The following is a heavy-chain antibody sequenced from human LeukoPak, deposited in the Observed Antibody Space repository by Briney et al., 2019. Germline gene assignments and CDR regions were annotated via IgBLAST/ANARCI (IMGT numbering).Heavy chain of an antibody. Sequence: PGGSLRLSCTASGFTFSSYSMNWVRQALGKGLEWVSYISSSSSTIYYADSVKDRFTVSRDNVQNSLYLQMNSLRAEDTAVYHYARDPRGSGSYYVSAFDIWGQGTVVTVSS. CDR3: ARDPRGSGSYYVSAFDI. CDR1: GFTFSSYS. J-gene: IGHJ3*02. D-gene: IGHD3-10*01. CDR2: ISSSSSTI. V-gene: IGHV3-48*01.